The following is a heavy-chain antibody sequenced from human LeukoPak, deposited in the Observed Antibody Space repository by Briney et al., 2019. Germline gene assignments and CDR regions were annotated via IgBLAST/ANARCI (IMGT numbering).Heavy chain of an antibody. V-gene: IGHV3-74*01. CDR1: GFTFSRYW. J-gene: IGHJ6*03. Sequence: GGSLRLSCAASGFTFSRYWMYWGRQAPGRGLVGVSHTNSDGSSTGYTDSVKGRFTISRDNAKNTVYLQMNSLRAEDTAVYYCARDPYSGSYGNYYYYYMDVWGKGTTVTISS. CDR3: ARDPYSGSYGNYYYYYMDV. CDR2: TNSDGSST. D-gene: IGHD1-26*01.